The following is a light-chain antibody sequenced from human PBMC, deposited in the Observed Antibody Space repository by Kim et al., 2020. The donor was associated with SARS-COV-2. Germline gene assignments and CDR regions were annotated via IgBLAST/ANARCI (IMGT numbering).Light chain of an antibody. CDR3: EAWDTRLTTLV. CDR1: SSNVENNY. V-gene: IGLV1-51*01. Sequence: GQKVTIACSERSSNVENNYLSWYQCLPGTAPKLLIYDNKKRPSGIPDRFSGSQSGTSAALDITGLQTGDEADYYCEAWDTRLTTLVFGGGTQLTVL. CDR2: DNK. J-gene: IGLJ2*01.